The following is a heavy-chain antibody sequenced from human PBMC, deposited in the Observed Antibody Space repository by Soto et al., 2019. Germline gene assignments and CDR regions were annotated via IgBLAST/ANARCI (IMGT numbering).Heavy chain of an antibody. CDR2: IWYDGSNK. V-gene: IGHV3-33*01. CDR3: ARGDKLGDGYNSDCDY. D-gene: IGHD5-12*01. Sequence: QVQLVESGGGVVQPGRCLRLSCAASGFTFSNYGMHWVRQAPGKGLEWVAVIWYDGSNKYYADSVKGRFTISRDNSKNTLYMQMNSLRAEDTAVYYCARGDKLGDGYNSDCDYWGQGTLVTVSS. CDR1: GFTFSNYG. J-gene: IGHJ4*02.